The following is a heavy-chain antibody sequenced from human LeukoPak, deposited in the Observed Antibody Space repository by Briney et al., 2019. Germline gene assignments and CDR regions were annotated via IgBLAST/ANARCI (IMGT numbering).Heavy chain of an antibody. D-gene: IGHD2-21*02. CDR3: ARDPPETD. J-gene: IGHJ4*02. Sequence: GGSLRLSCAASGFTFSSYSMKWVRQAPGKGLEWVSYISSSSSTIYYADSVKGRFTISRDNAKNSLYLQMNSLRAEDTAVYYCARDPPETDWGQGTLVTVSS. CDR1: GFTFSSYS. CDR2: ISSSSSTI. V-gene: IGHV3-48*01.